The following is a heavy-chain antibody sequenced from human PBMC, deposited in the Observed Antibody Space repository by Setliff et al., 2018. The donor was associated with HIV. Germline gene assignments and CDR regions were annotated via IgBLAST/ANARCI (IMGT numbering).Heavy chain of an antibody. CDR2: FYYSGAT. CDR1: GGSISSGNYY. V-gene: IGHV4-31*03. D-gene: IGHD2-2*01. J-gene: IGHJ4*02. CDR3: ARFDHASIDY. Sequence: SETLSLTCTVSGGSISSGNYYWNWIRQHPGKGLEWIGYFYYSGATYYNPSLKSRVTLSIDTSKNQFSLNLSSVTAADTAVYYCARFDHASIDYWGQGTLVTVPQ.